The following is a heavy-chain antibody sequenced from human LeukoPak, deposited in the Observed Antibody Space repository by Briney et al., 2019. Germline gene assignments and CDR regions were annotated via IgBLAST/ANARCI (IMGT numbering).Heavy chain of an antibody. CDR1: GGSVSSSSYY. CDR3: AREREYNSGWYGYYFDY. Sequence: LETLSLTCTVSGGSVSSSSYYWSGIRQPPGKGLEWVGYIYYTGSTNYNPSLKSRVTISADTSKNQFSLKLSSVTAADTAVYYCAREREYNSGWYGYYFDYWGRGTLVSVSS. CDR2: IYYTGST. V-gene: IGHV4-61*01. D-gene: IGHD6-19*01. J-gene: IGHJ4*02.